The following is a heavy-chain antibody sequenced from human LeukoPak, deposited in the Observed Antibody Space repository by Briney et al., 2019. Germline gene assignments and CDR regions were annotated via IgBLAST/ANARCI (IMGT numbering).Heavy chain of an antibody. V-gene: IGHV4-59*08. CDR1: GGTLSSYY. J-gene: IGHJ3*02. CDR2: IYYSGST. D-gene: IGHD6-13*01. Sequence: PAETLSLSCAVSGGTLSSYYRRWIRQPPGKGLEWIGYIYYSGSTNYNPSLKSRVTISVDTSKNQFSLKLSSVIAADTAVYSSARLSNCATAPDIWRPGPMVTVSS. CDR3: ARLSNCATAPDI.